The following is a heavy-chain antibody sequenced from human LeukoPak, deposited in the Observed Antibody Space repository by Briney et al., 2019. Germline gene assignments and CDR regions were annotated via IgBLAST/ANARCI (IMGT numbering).Heavy chain of an antibody. CDR3: ARQNYGDYDAFDI. V-gene: IGHV3-15*01. CDR1: GFTFSNAW. J-gene: IGHJ3*02. Sequence: GGSLRLSCAASGFTFSNAWMRWVRQAPGKGLEGVGRIKSKTDGGTTDYAAPVKGRFTISRDDSKNTLDLQMHSLKTEDTAVYYCARQNYGDYDAFDIWGQGTMVTVSS. D-gene: IGHD4-17*01. CDR2: IKSKTDGGTT.